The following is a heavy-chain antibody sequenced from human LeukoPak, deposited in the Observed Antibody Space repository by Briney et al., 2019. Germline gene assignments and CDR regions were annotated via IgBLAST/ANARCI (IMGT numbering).Heavy chain of an antibody. CDR1: GYTFTSYY. V-gene: IGHV1-46*01. Sequence: ASVKVSCKASGYTFTSYYMHWVRQAPGQGLEWMGKINPSGGSTSYAQKFQARVTMTRDTSTNTVYMELSSLRSDDTAMYYCARQNYGDHRWFDPWGQGTLVTVSS. D-gene: IGHD4-17*01. J-gene: IGHJ5*02. CDR3: ARQNYGDHRWFDP. CDR2: INPSGGST.